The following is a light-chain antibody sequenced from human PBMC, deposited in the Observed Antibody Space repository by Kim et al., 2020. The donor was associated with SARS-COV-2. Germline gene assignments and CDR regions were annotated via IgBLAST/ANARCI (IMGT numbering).Light chain of an antibody. CDR3: QQYGSSPFT. CDR2: VAS. V-gene: IGKV3-20*01. Sequence: LSPGDRVTLSCRASQSVSNRYVAWYQQKPGQAPRLLLYVASSRATGIPDRISGSGSGTDFSLTISRLEPEDFAVYYCQQYGSSPFTFGQGTKLEIK. J-gene: IGKJ2*01. CDR1: QSVSNRY.